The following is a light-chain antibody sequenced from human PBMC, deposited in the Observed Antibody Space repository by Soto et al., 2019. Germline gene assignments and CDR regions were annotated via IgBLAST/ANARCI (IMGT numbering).Light chain of an antibody. V-gene: IGLV1-40*01. Sequence: QSVLPQPPSVYGAPGQRVTISCTGRSSNIGAGYHVHWYQQLPGTAPKLLISDNNNRPSGVPDRFSGSKSGTSASLAITGLQAEDEADYYCQSYDSNLSAYVFGTGTKVTVL. J-gene: IGLJ1*01. CDR3: QSYDSNLSAYV. CDR1: SSNIGAGYH. CDR2: DNN.